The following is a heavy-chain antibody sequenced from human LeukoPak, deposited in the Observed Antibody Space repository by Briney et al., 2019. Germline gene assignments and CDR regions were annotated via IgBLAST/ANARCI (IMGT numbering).Heavy chain of an antibody. Sequence: SGTLSLTCTVSGGSISSYYWSWVRQPPGKGLDWIGYIYYSGSTNYNPSLKSRVTISVDTSKNQFSLSLSSVTAADTAVYYCARRRSSGSGYYFDYWGQGTLVTVSS. CDR2: IYYSGST. CDR3: ARRRSSGSGYYFDY. V-gene: IGHV4-59*08. J-gene: IGHJ4*02. D-gene: IGHD6-19*01. CDR1: GGSISSYY.